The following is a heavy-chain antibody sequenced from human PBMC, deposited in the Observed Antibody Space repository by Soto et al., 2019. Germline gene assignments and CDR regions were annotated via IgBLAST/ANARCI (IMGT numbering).Heavy chain of an antibody. CDR3: ARDSAPYYDFWSGYPPTSDY. CDR1: GFTFSSYW. Sequence: EVQLVESGGGLVQPGGSVRLSCAASGFTFSSYWMSWVRQAPGKGLEWVANIKQDGSEKYYVDSVKGRFTISRDNAKNSLYLQMNSLRAEATTVYYCARDSAPYYDFWSGYPPTSDYWGQGTLVTVSS. D-gene: IGHD3-3*01. V-gene: IGHV3-7*03. CDR2: IKQDGSEK. J-gene: IGHJ4*02.